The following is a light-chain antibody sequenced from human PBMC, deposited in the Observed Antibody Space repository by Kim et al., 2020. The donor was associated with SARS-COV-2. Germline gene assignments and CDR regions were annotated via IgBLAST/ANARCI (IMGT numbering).Light chain of an antibody. V-gene: IGLV3-1*01. Sequence: SYELTQPPSVSVSPGQTASITCSGYKLGDKYVSWYQQKPGQSPVVVIYQDNQRPSGIPERFSGSNSGNTATLTISGTQAMDEADYYCQAWDSSNVVFGGGTQLTVL. CDR3: QAWDSSNVV. CDR1: KLGDKY. CDR2: QDN. J-gene: IGLJ2*01.